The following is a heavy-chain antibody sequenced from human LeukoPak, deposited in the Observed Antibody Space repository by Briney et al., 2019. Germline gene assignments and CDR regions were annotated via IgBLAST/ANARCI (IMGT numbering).Heavy chain of an antibody. CDR3: ARRAAAGTALDY. CDR1: GYTFTRYD. D-gene: IGHD6-13*01. CDR2: MNPNSGNT. J-gene: IGHJ4*02. Sequence: ASMTVSCKASGYTFTRYDINWVRQATGQGLEWMGWMNPNSGNTGYAQKFQGRVTITRNTSINTAYMELSSLRSEDTAVYYCARRAAAGTALDYWGQGTLATVSS. V-gene: IGHV1-8*03.